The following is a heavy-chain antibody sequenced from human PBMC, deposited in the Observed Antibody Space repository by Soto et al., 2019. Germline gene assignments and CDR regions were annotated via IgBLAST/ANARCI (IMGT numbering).Heavy chain of an antibody. CDR1: GYSFTIYW. D-gene: IGHD6-19*01. V-gene: IGHV5-51*01. J-gene: IGHJ5*02. Sequence: GESLKISCKGSGYSFTIYWIAWVRQMPGKGLECMGIIYPGDSDTRYSPSFEGQVTISADKSINTAYLQWSSLRASDSAMYYCARPFDTSGWYDHWGQGTLVTVSS. CDR2: IYPGDSDT. CDR3: ARPFDTSGWYDH.